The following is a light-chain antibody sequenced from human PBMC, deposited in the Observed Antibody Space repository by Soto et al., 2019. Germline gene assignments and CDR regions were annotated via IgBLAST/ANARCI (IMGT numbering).Light chain of an antibody. Sequence: IQLTQAPSYRSASVGDRVTMTCRASQGISSYLAWYQQKPGKAPKLLIYAASTLQSGVPSRFSGSGSGTEFTLTISSLQPDDFATYYCQHYNSYSEAFGQGTKVDIK. CDR2: AAS. CDR1: QGISSY. J-gene: IGKJ1*01. CDR3: QHYNSYSEA. V-gene: IGKV1-9*01.